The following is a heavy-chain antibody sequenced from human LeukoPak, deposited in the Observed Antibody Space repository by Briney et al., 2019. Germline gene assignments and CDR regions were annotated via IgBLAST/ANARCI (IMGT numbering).Heavy chain of an antibody. CDR1: GGSFSGYY. V-gene: IGHV4-34*01. D-gene: IGHD3-10*01. CDR3: ARGSKRGHYYGSGSYYFRWFDP. CDR2: INHSGST. J-gene: IGHJ5*02. Sequence: SETLSLTCAVYGGSFSGYYWSWIRQPPGKGLEWIGEINHSGSTNYNPSLKSRVTISVDTSKNQFSLKLSSVTAADTAVYYCARGSKRGHYYGSGSYYFRWFDPWGQGTLVTVSS.